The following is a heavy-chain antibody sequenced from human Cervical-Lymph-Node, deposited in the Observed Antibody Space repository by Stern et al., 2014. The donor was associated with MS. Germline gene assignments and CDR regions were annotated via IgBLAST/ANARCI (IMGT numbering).Heavy chain of an antibody. V-gene: IGHV2-5*02. CDR2: IYWDDDK. Sequence: QVTLKESGPTLVKPTQPLTLTCTFSGFSLTTSGEGVGWIRQPPGKALEWLALIYWDDDKRFSPSLKSRITITKDTFKNQVVLTVANVDPVDTATYYCAHRRSGWFTVGITDAFDIWGHGTRVTVSS. J-gene: IGHJ3*02. CDR3: AHRRSGWFTVGITDAFDI. D-gene: IGHD3-10*01. CDR1: GFSLTTSGEG.